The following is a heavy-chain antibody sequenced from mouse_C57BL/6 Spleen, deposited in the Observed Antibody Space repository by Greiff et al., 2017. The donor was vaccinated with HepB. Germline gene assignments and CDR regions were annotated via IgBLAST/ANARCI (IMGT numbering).Heavy chain of an antibody. CDR2: IWSGGST. D-gene: IGHD2-4*01. Sequence: VQLQESGPGLVQPSQSLSITCTVSGFSLTSYGVHWVRQPPGKGLEWLGVIWSGGSTDYNAAFISRRSISKDNSKSQVFFKMNSLQADDTAIYYCAKGEITTRAMDYWGQGTSVTVSS. V-gene: IGHV2-4*01. CDR1: GFSLTSYG. CDR3: AKGEITTRAMDY. J-gene: IGHJ4*01.